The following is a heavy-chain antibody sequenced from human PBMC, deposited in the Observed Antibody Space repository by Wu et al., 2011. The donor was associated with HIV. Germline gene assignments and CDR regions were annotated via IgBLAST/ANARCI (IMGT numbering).Heavy chain of an antibody. J-gene: IGHJ6*04. Sequence: QVQLVQSGAEVKKPGSSVKVSCKASGGTFSSYGISWVRQAPGQGLEWMGGIIPMFGTTNYAQKFQGRVTITADRSTSTAYMELSSLRSDDTAIYFCASLHGSNNWDRNSYTTYRLDVWGRGTTVTVSS. D-gene: IGHD1-1*01. CDR2: IIPMFGTT. CDR3: ASLHGSNNWDRNSYTTYRLDV. V-gene: IGHV1-69*06. CDR1: GGTFSSYG.